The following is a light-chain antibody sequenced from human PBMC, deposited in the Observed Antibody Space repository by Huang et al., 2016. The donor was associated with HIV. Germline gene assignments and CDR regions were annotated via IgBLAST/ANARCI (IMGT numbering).Light chain of an antibody. CDR1: QTIRNY. CDR2: SAS. Sequence: IQMTQSPSSLSASVGDRVTITCRASQTIRNYLNWDRQIPGKAPELLIYSASTLQSGVPSRFSGSGSDTDFTLTISSLQPEDSATYFCQQSFNTPRTFGQGTHLGI. CDR3: QQSFNTPRT. J-gene: IGKJ2*01. V-gene: IGKV1-39*01.